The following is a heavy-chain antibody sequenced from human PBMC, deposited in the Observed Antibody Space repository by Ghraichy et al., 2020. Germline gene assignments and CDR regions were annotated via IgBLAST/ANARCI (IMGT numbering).Heavy chain of an antibody. CDR3: ATGSTGHFYYCMDV. J-gene: IGHJ6*02. Sequence: GESLNISCAASGFIVSSNYMSWVRQAPGKGLEWVSIVHGGATTDYAESVKGRFTISRDDSRNTVFLQINNLGAEDTALYFCATGSTGHFYYCMDVWGQGTTVTVSS. V-gene: IGHV3-66*01. D-gene: IGHD2-8*02. CDR2: VHGGATT. CDR1: GFIVSSNY.